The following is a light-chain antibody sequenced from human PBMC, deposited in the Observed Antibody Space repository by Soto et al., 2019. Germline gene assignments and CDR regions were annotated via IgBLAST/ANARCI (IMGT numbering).Light chain of an antibody. CDR3: QQRRNWPLT. CDR1: QGIGRY. V-gene: IGKV3-11*01. CDR2: DAS. Sequence: EIVLTQSPDTLSLSPGESATLSCRASQGIGRYLAWFQQKPGQAPRLLIYDASTRATGIPARFSGSGSVTAFTLTISSLEPEDFAVYYCQQRRNWPLTFGPGTKVDIK. J-gene: IGKJ3*01.